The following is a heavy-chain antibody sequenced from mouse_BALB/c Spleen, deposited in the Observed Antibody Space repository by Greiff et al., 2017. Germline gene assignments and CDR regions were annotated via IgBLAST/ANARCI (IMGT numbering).Heavy chain of an antibody. CDR3: SMITTRGLAY. Sequence: EVKLVESGGGLVQPGGSMKLSCVASGFTFSSYWMSWVRQSPEKGLEWVAEIRLKSDNYATHYAESVQGKFTISRDDLKSRLYLQMNSLRAEDTGIYYCSMITTRGLAYWGQGTLVTVSA. CDR2: IRLKSDNYAT. J-gene: IGHJ3*01. D-gene: IGHD2-4*01. V-gene: IGHV6-6*02. CDR1: GFTFSSYW.